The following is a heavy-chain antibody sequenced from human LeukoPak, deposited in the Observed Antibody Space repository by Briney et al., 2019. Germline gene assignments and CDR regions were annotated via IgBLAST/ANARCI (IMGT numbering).Heavy chain of an antibody. CDR3: ARARRGYSGYGARNWFDP. Sequence: SETLSLTCAVYGGSFSGYYWSWIRQPPGKGLEWIGEINHSGSTNYNPSLKSRVTISVDTSKNQFSLKLSSVTAADTAVYYCARARRGYSGYGARNWFDPWGQGTLVTVSS. V-gene: IGHV4-34*01. CDR2: INHSGST. CDR1: GGSFSGYY. J-gene: IGHJ5*02. D-gene: IGHD5-12*01.